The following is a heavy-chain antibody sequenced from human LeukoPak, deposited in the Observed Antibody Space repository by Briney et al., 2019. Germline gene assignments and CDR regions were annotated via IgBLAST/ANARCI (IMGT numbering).Heavy chain of an antibody. CDR1: GVSVSDGRYD. D-gene: IGHD2-15*01. V-gene: IGHV4-31*03. CDR3: ATPYCSGINCLDVFNM. Sequence: PAETLSLTCSVSGVSVSDGRYDWPGLRQHAGKGVEWIGYKYYSDSANYNPSLKTRLTISIDTSKNQFSLPLSSVTAADTATYYCATPYCSGINCLDVFNMWGQGTRVTVSS. CDR2: KYYSDSA. J-gene: IGHJ3*02.